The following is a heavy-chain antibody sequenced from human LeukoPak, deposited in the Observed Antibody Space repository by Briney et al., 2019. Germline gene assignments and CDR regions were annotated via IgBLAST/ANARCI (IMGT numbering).Heavy chain of an antibody. Sequence: GGSLRLSCAASGFTFSSYSMNWVRQAPGKGLEWVSSISSSSSYIYYADSVKGRFTISRDNAKNSLYLRMNSLRAEDTAVYYCARAAWATAPFDYWGQGTLVTVSS. D-gene: IGHD5-12*01. J-gene: IGHJ4*02. CDR2: ISSSSSYI. CDR3: ARAAWATAPFDY. V-gene: IGHV3-21*01. CDR1: GFTFSSYS.